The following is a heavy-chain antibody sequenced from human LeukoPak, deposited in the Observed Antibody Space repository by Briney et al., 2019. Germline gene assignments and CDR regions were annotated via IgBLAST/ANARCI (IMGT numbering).Heavy chain of an antibody. CDR3: AMGELGYCSSTSCYSRSWYYFDY. J-gene: IGHJ4*02. CDR1: GFTFSSYA. D-gene: IGHD2-2*01. CDR2: ISVSGGST. V-gene: IGHV3-23*01. Sequence: GGSLRLSCAASGFTFSSYAMSWVRQAPGQGLEWVSAISVSGGSTYYADSVKGRFTISRDNSKNTLYLQMNSLRAEDTAVYYCAMGELGYCSSTSCYSRSWYYFDYGGQGTLVTVSS.